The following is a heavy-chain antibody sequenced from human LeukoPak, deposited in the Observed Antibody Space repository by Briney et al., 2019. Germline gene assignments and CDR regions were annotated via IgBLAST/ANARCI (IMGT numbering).Heavy chain of an antibody. CDR3: ARIAAAGGYYYYYGMDV. V-gene: IGHV4-59*08. CDR2: IYYSGST. D-gene: IGHD6-13*01. CDR1: GGSISSYY. J-gene: IGHJ6*02. Sequence: SETLSLTCTVSGGSISSYYWSWIRQPPGKGLEWIGDIYYSGSTNYNPSLKSRVTISVDTSKNQFSLKLSSVTAADTAVYYCARIAAAGGYYYYYGMDVWGQGTTVTVSS.